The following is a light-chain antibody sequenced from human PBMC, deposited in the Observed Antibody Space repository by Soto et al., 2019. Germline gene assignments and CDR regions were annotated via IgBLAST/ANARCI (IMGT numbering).Light chain of an antibody. V-gene: IGKV1-27*01. CDR2: AAS. CDR1: QGISNY. J-gene: IGKJ3*01. Sequence: DIQMTQSPSSLPASLGDRVTITCRASQGISNYLAWYQQKPGKVPKLLIYAASTLQSGVPSRFSGSGSGTDFTLTISSLQPEDVATYYCEKYNSAMGTFGPGTKVDIK. CDR3: EKYNSAMGT.